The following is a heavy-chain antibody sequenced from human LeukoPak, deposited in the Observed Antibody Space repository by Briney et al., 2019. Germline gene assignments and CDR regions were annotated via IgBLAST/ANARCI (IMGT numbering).Heavy chain of an antibody. CDR1: GFTFSSYS. J-gene: IGHJ4*02. Sequence: GGSLRLSCAASGFTFSSYSMNWVRQAPGKGLEWVGHIKSKTDGGATDYTAPVKGRFTISRDDSKNSLYLQMNSLKTEDTAVYYCTRQQLVFEYWGQGTLVTVSS. CDR3: TRQQLVFEY. CDR2: IKSKTDGGAT. D-gene: IGHD6-13*01. V-gene: IGHV3-15*01.